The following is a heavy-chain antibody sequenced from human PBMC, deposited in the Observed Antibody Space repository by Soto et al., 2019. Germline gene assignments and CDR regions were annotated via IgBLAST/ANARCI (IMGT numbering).Heavy chain of an antibody. Sequence: GGSLRLSCFASGFTFSDYALHWARQAPGKGLEWVALISPAGNNQYYSDSAKGRFTISRDNSQNTLYLQMNSLRPDDTGLYYCARENSRISPRLFQHWGHGTLVTVSS. J-gene: IGHJ1*01. D-gene: IGHD6-6*01. CDR2: ISPAGNNQ. CDR1: GFTFSDYA. CDR3: ARENSRISPRLFQH. V-gene: IGHV3-30*14.